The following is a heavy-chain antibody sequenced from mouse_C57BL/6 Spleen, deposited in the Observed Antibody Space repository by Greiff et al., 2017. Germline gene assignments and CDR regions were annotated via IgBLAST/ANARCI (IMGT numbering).Heavy chain of an antibody. V-gene: IGHV1-64*01. CDR2: IHPNSGST. CDR1: GYTFTSYW. D-gene: IGHD2-4*01. CDR3: ARDDYDLDY. Sequence: VKLQQPGAELVKPGASVKLSCKASGYTFTSYWMHWVKQRPGQGLEWIGMIHPNSGSTNYNEKIKSKATLTVDKSSSTAYMQLSSLTSEDSAVYYCARDDYDLDYWGQGTTLTVSS. J-gene: IGHJ2*01.